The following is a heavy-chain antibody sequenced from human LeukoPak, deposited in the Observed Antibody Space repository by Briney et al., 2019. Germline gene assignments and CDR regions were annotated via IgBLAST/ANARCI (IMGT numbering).Heavy chain of an antibody. J-gene: IGHJ3*02. CDR3: AKDAGVLGTGVAFDI. CDR1: GFTFSSYS. D-gene: IGHD1-7*01. Sequence: GGSLRLSCAASGFTFSSYSMNWVRQAPGKGLEWVSYISSSSSTIYYADSVKGRFTISRDYSKNTLYLQMNSLRAEDTAVYYCAKDAGVLGTGVAFDIWGQGTMVTVSS. V-gene: IGHV3-48*01. CDR2: ISSSSSTI.